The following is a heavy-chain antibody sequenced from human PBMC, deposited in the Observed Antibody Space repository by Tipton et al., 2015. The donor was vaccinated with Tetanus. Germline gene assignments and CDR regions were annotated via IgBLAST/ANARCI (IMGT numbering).Heavy chain of an antibody. Sequence: TLSLTCTVSGGSLSISNFYWDWIRQPPGKGLEWIGTIYYSGSTYYNPSLQSRVTISVDLSKNQFSLKLSSVTAADTAFYYCSGLVSRSASPSDFDVWGQGTPVTVFS. CDR2: IYYSGST. CDR1: GGSLSISNFY. V-gene: IGHV4-39*01. D-gene: IGHD2-15*01. J-gene: IGHJ6*02. CDR3: SGLVSRSASPSDFDV.